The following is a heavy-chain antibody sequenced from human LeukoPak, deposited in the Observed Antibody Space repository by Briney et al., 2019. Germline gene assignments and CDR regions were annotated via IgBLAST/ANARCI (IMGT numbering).Heavy chain of an antibody. V-gene: IGHV3-21*01. CDR3: AHSIAVAGLEKDY. Sequence: GGSLRLSCAASGFTFSSYSMNWVRQAPGKGLEWVSSISSSSSYIYYADSVKGRFTISRDNAKNSLYLQMNSLRAEDTAVYYCAHSIAVAGLEKDYWGQGTLVTVSS. J-gene: IGHJ4*02. D-gene: IGHD6-19*01. CDR1: GFTFSSYS. CDR2: ISSSSSYI.